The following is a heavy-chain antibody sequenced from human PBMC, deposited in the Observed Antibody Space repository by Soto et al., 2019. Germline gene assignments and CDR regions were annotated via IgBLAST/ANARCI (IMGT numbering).Heavy chain of an antibody. J-gene: IGHJ4*02. CDR1: GFIFSNYG. D-gene: IGHD3-22*01. CDR2: IYYDGSYE. CDR3: AKGGGGGYDSNNDYSGGLLMGPS. V-gene: IGHV3-33*06. Sequence: GGSLRLSCAASGFIFSNYGMHWVRQAPGKGLEWVALIYYDGSYENYADSVKGRFTISRDNSKSTLWLQMNSLRVEDTAVYYCAKGGGGGYDSNNDYSGGLLMGPSWGQGTQVTVSS.